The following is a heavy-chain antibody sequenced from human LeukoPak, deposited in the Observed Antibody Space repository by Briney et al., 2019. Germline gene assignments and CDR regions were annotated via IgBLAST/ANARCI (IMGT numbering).Heavy chain of an antibody. CDR3: ACRDLSSTWSYP. J-gene: IGHJ5*02. D-gene: IGHD6-13*01. CDR1: GYSFTNYW. V-gene: IGHV5-51*01. Sequence: LGESLKISCKGVGYSFTNYWIGWVRQMPGKGMEWMGVIYPGDSRVRYNPSSQGQVTISVDKSVSTAYLQWISLKASDTAMYYCACRDLSSTWSYPWGQGTLVTVSS. CDR2: IYPGDSRV.